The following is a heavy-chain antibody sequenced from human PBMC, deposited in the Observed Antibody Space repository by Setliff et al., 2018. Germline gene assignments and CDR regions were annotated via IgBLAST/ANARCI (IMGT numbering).Heavy chain of an antibody. J-gene: IGHJ4*02. V-gene: IGHV3-74*01. D-gene: IGHD3-22*01. CDR1: GFTFNNYW. Sequence: GGSLRLSCAASGFTFNNYWMHWVRQAPGEGLVWVSRIFSDGGSTNYADSVKGRFTISRDNSKNTLYLQMNSLRAEDTAVYYCAGGPRWYDSSGYYFRTDNWGQGTLVTVSS. CDR2: IFSDGGST. CDR3: AGGPRWYDSSGYYFRTDN.